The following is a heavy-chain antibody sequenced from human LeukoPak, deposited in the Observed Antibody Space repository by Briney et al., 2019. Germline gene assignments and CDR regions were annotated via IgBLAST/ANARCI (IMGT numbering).Heavy chain of an antibody. CDR2: IKQDGSEK. D-gene: IGHD6-25*01. Sequence: GGSLRLSCAASGFTFSSYWMSWVRQAPGKGLEWVANIKQDGSEKYYVDSVKGRFTISRDNSKNTLYLQMNSLRAEDTAVYYCAKGQSSGWRDYFDYWGQGTLVTVSS. V-gene: IGHV3-7*03. CDR1: GFTFSSYW. CDR3: AKGQSSGWRDYFDY. J-gene: IGHJ4*02.